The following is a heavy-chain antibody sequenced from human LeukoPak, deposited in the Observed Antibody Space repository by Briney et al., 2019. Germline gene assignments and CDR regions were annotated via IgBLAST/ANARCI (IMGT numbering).Heavy chain of an antibody. J-gene: IGHJ3*02. Sequence: PSETLSLTCTVSGGSISSYYWSWIRQPAGKGLEWIGRIDTSGNTNYKPSLKSRVTMSVDTSKNQFSLKLSSVTAADTAVYYCARVGSLSIFGVVVGDAFDIWGQGTMVTVSS. CDR3: ARVGSLSIFGVVVGDAFDI. V-gene: IGHV4-4*07. CDR1: GGSISSYY. D-gene: IGHD3-3*01. CDR2: IDTSGNT.